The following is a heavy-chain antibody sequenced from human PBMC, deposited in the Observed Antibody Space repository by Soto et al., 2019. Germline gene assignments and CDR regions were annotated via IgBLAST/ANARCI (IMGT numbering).Heavy chain of an antibody. V-gene: IGHV3-74*01. CDR3: ARGDCVGGTCYSLAGSFYSYMDV. D-gene: IGHD2-15*01. J-gene: IGHJ6*03. CDR1: GFTFSNYW. CDR2: INNDGSVS. Sequence: EVQLVESGGGLVQPGGSLRLSCVASGFTFSNYWMYWVRQAPGEGLVWVSRINNDGSVSSYADSVKGRLTISRDNVKTTLYLQRDSLRAEDTAVYYCARGDCVGGTCYSLAGSFYSYMDVWGKGTTVTVFS.